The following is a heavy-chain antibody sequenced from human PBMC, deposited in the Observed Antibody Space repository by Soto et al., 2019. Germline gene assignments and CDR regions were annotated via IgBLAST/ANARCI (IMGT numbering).Heavy chain of an antibody. V-gene: IGHV3-23*01. CDR3: AKRRGAGGHFDY. J-gene: IGHJ4*02. D-gene: IGHD2-15*01. CDR1: GFTFSSYA. CDR2: VSIGGST. Sequence: GGSLRLSCAASGFTFSSYAMGWVRQGPGKGLEWVAVVSIGGSTHYADSVRGRFTISRDNSTNTLSLQMNSLTAEDTAVYLCAKRRGAGGHFDYWGQGALVTVSS.